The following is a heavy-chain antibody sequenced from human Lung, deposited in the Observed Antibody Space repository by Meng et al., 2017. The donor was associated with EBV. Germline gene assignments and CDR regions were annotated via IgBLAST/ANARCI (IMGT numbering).Heavy chain of an antibody. CDR3: ARDSEAADY. CDR2: INTNTGKP. Sequence: VQVVQSGSELKKPGASVRISCKASGYTFTTYGMNWVRQAPGQGLEWMGWINTNTGKPTYAQGLTGRFVFSLDTSVSTAYLQISSLKAEDTAVYYCARDSEAADYWGQGTLVTVSS. CDR1: GYTFTTYG. V-gene: IGHV7-4-1*02. D-gene: IGHD6-25*01. J-gene: IGHJ4*02.